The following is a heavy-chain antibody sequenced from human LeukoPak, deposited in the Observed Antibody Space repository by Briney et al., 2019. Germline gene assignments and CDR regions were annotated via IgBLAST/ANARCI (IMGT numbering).Heavy chain of an antibody. J-gene: IGHJ4*02. V-gene: IGHV3-7*01. CDR3: ARNPYDILTGFYKNPGGFDF. Sequence: GGPLRLSGAASGFIFKSYWMSWVRKAPGKGLDWVANIKQDGSEENYVDSVRGRFTISRDNAKKSLYLQMNSLRAEDTAVYYCARNPYDILTGFYKNPGGFDFWGQGTLVTVSS. D-gene: IGHD3-9*01. CDR1: GFIFKSYW. CDR2: IKQDGSEE.